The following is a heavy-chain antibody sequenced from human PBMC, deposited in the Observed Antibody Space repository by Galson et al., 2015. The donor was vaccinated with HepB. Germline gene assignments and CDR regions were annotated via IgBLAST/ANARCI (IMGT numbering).Heavy chain of an antibody. Sequence: SVKVSCKASGYTFTSYYISWVRQAPGQGLEWMGWISPYNGNTNYAQKFQGRVTMTTDTSTSTAYMELSSLRSDDTAVYYCARGMYFYDTSDYSKWFDPWGQGTLVTVSS. D-gene: IGHD3-22*01. CDR3: ARGMYFYDTSDYSKWFDP. CDR1: GYTFTSYY. J-gene: IGHJ5*02. CDR2: ISPYNGNT. V-gene: IGHV1-18*01.